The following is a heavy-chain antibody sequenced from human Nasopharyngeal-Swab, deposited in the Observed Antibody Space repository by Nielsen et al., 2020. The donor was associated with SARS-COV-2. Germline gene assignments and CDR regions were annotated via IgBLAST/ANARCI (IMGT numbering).Heavy chain of an antibody. CDR1: GFTFSSYG. CDR3: AKEGTVKSVDY. V-gene: IGHV3-30*18. D-gene: IGHD4-17*01. Sequence: GGSLRLSCAASGFTFSSYGMHWVRQAPGKGLEWVAVISYDGSNKYYADSVKGRFTISRDNSKNTLYLQMNSLRAEDTVVYYCAKEGTVKSVDYWGQGTLVTVSS. CDR2: ISYDGSNK. J-gene: IGHJ4*02.